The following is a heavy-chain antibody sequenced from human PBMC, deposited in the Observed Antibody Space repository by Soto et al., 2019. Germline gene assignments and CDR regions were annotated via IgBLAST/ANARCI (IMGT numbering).Heavy chain of an antibody. Sequence: SETLSLTCTVSGGSISSGDYYWSWIRQPPGKGLEWIGYIYYSGSTYYNPSLKSRVTTSVDTSKNQFSLKLSSVTAADTAVYYCASHSGYDSGLDYWGQGTLVTVSS. CDR1: GGSISSGDYY. D-gene: IGHD5-12*01. J-gene: IGHJ4*02. V-gene: IGHV4-30-4*01. CDR3: ASHSGYDSGLDY. CDR2: IYYSGST.